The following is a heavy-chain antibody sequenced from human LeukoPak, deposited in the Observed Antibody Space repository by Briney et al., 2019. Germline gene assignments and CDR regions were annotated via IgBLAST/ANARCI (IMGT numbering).Heavy chain of an antibody. CDR3: ISAQGGYGVLDY. CDR2: IKSKTDGGTT. D-gene: IGHD4-17*01. CDR1: GFTFSNAW. V-gene: IGHV3-15*01. Sequence: GGSLRLSCAASGFTFSNAWMSWVRQAPGKGLEWVGRIKSKTDGGTTDYAAPVKGRFTISRDDSKNTLYLQMNSLKTEDTAVYYCISAQGGYGVLDYWGQGTLVTVSS. J-gene: IGHJ4*02.